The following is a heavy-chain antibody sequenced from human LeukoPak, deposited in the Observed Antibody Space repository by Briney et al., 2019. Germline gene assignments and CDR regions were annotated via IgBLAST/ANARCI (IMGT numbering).Heavy chain of an antibody. CDR2: INHSGST. Sequence: SETLSLTCAVYGGSFSGYYWSWIRQPPGKGLEWIGEINHSGSTNYNPSLKSRVTISVDTSKNQFSLKLSSVTAADTAVYYCARLNVDTAMVHFDYWGQGTLVTVSS. CDR3: ARLNVDTAMVHFDY. CDR1: GGSFSGYY. J-gene: IGHJ4*02. V-gene: IGHV4-34*01. D-gene: IGHD5-18*01.